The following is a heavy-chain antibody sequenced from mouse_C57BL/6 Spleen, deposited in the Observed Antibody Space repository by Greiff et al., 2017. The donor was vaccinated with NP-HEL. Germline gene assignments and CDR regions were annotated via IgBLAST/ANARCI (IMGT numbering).Heavy chain of an antibody. D-gene: IGHD2-3*01. Sequence: VKLQQSGAELVRPGTSVKVSCKASGYAFTNYLIEWVKQRPGQGLEWIGVINPGSGGTNYNEKFKGKATLTADKSSSTAYMQLSSLTSEDSAVYFCARGWLLRGAMDYWGQGTSVTVSS. CDR3: ARGWLLRGAMDY. V-gene: IGHV1-54*01. J-gene: IGHJ4*01. CDR1: GYAFTNYL. CDR2: INPGSGGT.